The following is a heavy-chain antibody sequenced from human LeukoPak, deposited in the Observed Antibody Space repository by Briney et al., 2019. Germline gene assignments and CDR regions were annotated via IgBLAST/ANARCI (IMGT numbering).Heavy chain of an antibody. V-gene: IGHV1-2*02. D-gene: IGHD3-10*01. CDR3: ARASSYYYGSGRKAYWFDP. Sequence: GASVKVSCKASGYTFTGYYMHWVRQAPGQGLEWMGWINPNSGGTNYAQKFQGRVTMTRDTSISTAYMELSRLRSDDTAVYYCARASSYYYGSGRKAYWFDPWGQGTLVTVSS. CDR1: GYTFTGYY. J-gene: IGHJ5*02. CDR2: INPNSGGT.